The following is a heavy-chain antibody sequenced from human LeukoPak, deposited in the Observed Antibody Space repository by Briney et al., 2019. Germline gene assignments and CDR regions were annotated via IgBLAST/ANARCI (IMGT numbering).Heavy chain of an antibody. Sequence: GASVKVSCKASGYTFTSYAMHWVRQAPGQRLEWMGWINAGNGNTKYSQKFQGRVTITRDTSASTAYMELSSLRSEDTAVYYCAKGYCSSTSCPKPRYYYYYGMDVWGQGTTVTVSS. V-gene: IGHV1-3*01. J-gene: IGHJ6*02. CDR2: INAGNGNT. CDR3: AKGYCSSTSCPKPRYYYYYGMDV. CDR1: GYTFTSYA. D-gene: IGHD2-2*01.